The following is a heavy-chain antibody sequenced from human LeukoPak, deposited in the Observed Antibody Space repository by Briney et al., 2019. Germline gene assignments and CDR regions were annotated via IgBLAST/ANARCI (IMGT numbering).Heavy chain of an antibody. CDR3: GSSTVHYYNHGMDV. CDR1: GFIVSSKY. Sequence: PGGSLRLSCAASGFIVSSKYMNWVRQAPGKGLEWVSAVYSNDDTYYADSVKGRFTTSRDNSKNTLYLQMNSLRAEDTAVYYCGSSTVHYYNHGMDVWGQGATVTVSS. J-gene: IGHJ6*01. D-gene: IGHD2-21*02. V-gene: IGHV3-53*01. CDR2: VYSNDDT.